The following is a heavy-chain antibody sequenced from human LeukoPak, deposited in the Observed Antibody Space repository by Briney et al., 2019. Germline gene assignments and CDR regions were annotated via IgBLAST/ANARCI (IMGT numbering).Heavy chain of an antibody. V-gene: IGHV1-8*01. CDR2: MSPNSGNT. CDR3: ATLWSSSWYPY. CDR1: GYTFTSYD. Sequence: ASVKVSCKASGYTFTSYDINWVRHATGQGLEWMGWMSPNSGNTGYAQKFQGRVTMTRNTSISTAYMELSSLRSEDTAVYYCATLWSSSWYPYWGQGTLVTVSS. J-gene: IGHJ4*02. D-gene: IGHD6-13*01.